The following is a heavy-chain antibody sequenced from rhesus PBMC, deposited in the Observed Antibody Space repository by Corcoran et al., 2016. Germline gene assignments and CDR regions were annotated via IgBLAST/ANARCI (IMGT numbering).Heavy chain of an antibody. D-gene: IGHD6-19*01. Sequence: EVQLVESGGGLVQPGGSLRLSCAASGFPFSSYAMQWVHQAPGKGLEWVSAIGPGGDTYYADAVKGIFTISRDNAKNSLYLQMNSLRAEDTAVYYCAREVGSNHFDYWGQGVLVTVSS. CDR1: GFPFSSYA. CDR2: IGPGGDT. V-gene: IGHV3-72*01. CDR3: AREVGSNHFDY. J-gene: IGHJ4*01.